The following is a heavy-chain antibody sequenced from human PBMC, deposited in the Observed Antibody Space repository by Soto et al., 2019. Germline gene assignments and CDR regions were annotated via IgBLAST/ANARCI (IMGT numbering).Heavy chain of an antibody. V-gene: IGHV3-49*04. Sequence: EVQLVESGGGLVQPGRSLGLSCTTSGFTFSNYAISWVRQAPGKGLEWVGLIRTHSYYGTTEYAASLRGRFTISRDDSTGIAYLQMTTLKTEDSAVYYCSRAESTQDSYFFDSWGQGTLVAVSS. CDR2: IRTHSYYGTT. D-gene: IGHD2-2*01. J-gene: IGHJ4*02. CDR3: SRAESTQDSYFFDS. CDR1: GFTFSNYA.